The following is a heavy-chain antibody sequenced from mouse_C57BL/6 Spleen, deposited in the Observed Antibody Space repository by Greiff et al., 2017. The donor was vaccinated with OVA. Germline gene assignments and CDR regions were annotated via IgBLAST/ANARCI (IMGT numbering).Heavy chain of an antibody. CDR1: GYTFTSYG. J-gene: IGHJ4*01. D-gene: IGHD2-4*01. CDR3: ARGDDYDALLARDY. Sequence: VQLQQSGAELARPGASVKLSCTASGYTFTSYGISWVKQRPGQGLEWVGEIYPRSGNTYYNEKLKGKATLTADKSSSTAYMELRSLTSEDSAVYFCARGDDYDALLARDYWGQGTSVTVSS. V-gene: IGHV1-81*01. CDR2: IYPRSGNT.